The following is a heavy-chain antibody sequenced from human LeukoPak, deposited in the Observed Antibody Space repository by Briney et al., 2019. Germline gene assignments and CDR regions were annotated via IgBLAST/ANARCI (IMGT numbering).Heavy chain of an antibody. CDR1: GGTFSSYA. V-gene: IGHV1-69*04. J-gene: IGHJ4*02. Sequence: SVKVSCKASGGTFSSYAISWVRQAPGQGLEWMGRIIPILGIANYAQKLQGRVTMTTDTSTSTAYMELRSLRSDDTAVYYCAREGIAAAWGFDYWGQGTLVTVTS. CDR2: IIPILGIA. D-gene: IGHD6-13*01. CDR3: AREGIAAAWGFDY.